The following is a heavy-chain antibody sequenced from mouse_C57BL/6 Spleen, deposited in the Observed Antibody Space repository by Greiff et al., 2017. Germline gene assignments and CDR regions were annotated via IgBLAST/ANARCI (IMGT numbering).Heavy chain of an antibody. J-gene: IGHJ4*01. CDR3: ARDGYYEGYYAMDY. V-gene: IGHV1-82*01. CDR2: IYPGDGDT. CDR1: GYAFSSSW. Sequence: VQLQQSGPELVKPGASVKISCKASGYAFSSSWMNWVKQRPGKGLEWIGRIYPGDGDTNYNGKFKGKATLTADKSSSTAYMQLSSLTSEDSAVYFCARDGYYEGYYAMDYWGQGTSVTVSS. D-gene: IGHD2-3*01.